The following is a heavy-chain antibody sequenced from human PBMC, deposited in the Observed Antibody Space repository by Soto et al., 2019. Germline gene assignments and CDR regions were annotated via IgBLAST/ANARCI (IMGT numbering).Heavy chain of an antibody. CDR2: IYYSGST. D-gene: IGHD1-1*01. Sequence: QVQLQESGPGLVKPSDTLSLTCAVSGYSISSSNWCGWIRQPPGKGLEWIGYIYYSGSTYYNSSPKSRVARSVDKSKNQYSLKLSSVTAVDTAVYYCARGGQLDQPYYFAYWGQGTLVTVSS. CDR3: ARGGQLDQPYYFAY. J-gene: IGHJ4*02. CDR1: GYSISSSNW. V-gene: IGHV4-28*03.